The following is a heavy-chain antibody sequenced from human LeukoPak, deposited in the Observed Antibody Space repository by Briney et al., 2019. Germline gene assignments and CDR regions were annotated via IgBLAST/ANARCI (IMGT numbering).Heavy chain of an antibody. CDR3: ARSTYSSSWSGY. CDR2: INPNSGGT. CDR1: GYTFTGYY. V-gene: IGHV1-2*02. J-gene: IGHJ4*02. Sequence: ASVKVSCKASGYTFTGYYMHWVRQAPGQGLEWMGWINPNSGGTNYAQKFQGRVTMTRDTSISTAYMELSRLRSDDTAVYYCARSTYSSSWSGYWGQGTLVTVSS. D-gene: IGHD6-13*01.